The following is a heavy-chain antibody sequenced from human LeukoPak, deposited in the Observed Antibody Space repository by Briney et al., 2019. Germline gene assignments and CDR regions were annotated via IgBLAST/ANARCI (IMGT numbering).Heavy chain of an antibody. V-gene: IGHV1-8*01. D-gene: IGHD5-24*01. CDR3: ARDCHVEMATIVDY. CDR2: MNPNSGNT. Sequence: ASVKVSCKASGYTFTSYDINWVRQATGQGLEWMGWMNPNSGNTGYAQKFQGRVTMTRDTSTSTVYMELSSLRSEDTAVYYCARDCHVEMATIVDYWGQGTLVTVSS. J-gene: IGHJ4*02. CDR1: GYTFTSYD.